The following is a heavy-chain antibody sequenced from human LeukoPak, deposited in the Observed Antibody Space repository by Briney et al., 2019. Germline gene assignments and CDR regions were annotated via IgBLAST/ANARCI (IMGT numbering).Heavy chain of an antibody. Sequence: ASVKASCKASGYTFISYSMNWVRQAPGQGLEWMGWINTNTGNPTYAQGFTGRFVFSLDTSVSTAYLQISSLKAEDTAVYYCARVTQAAAATPWGQGTLVTVSS. V-gene: IGHV7-4-1*02. CDR2: INTNTGNP. D-gene: IGHD6-13*01. CDR3: ARVTQAAAATP. CDR1: GYTFISYS. J-gene: IGHJ5*02.